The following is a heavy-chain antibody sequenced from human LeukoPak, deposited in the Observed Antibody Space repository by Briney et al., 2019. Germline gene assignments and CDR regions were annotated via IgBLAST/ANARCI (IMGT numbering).Heavy chain of an antibody. J-gene: IGHJ4*02. CDR2: IWYDGSNK. CDR1: GFSFNNYG. Sequence: GGSLRLSCAVSGFSFNNYGMYWVRQAPGKGLEWVAFIWYDGSNKFYVDSVKGRFSISRDNSKNTLYLQMDSLRGEDTAVYYCAKEQWLINSFDNWGQGTLVTVSS. V-gene: IGHV3-30*02. CDR3: AKEQWLINSFDN. D-gene: IGHD6-19*01.